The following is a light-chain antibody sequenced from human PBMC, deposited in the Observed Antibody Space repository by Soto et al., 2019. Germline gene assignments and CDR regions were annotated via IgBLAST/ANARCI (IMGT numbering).Light chain of an antibody. V-gene: IGKV3-11*01. J-gene: IGKJ1*01. CDR1: KSVGGD. Sequence: DIVLTQSPSTLSLTPGQGASLSCRASKSVGGDLVWYQQHPGQAPRLLIYDASNRATGIPPRFSGSGSGTDFTLTISSLEPEDFALYYCQQRTNWPWTFGQGTKVDIK. CDR3: QQRTNWPWT. CDR2: DAS.